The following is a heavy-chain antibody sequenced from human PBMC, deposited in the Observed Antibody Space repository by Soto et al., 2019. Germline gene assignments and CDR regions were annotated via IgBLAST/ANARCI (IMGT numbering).Heavy chain of an antibody. Sequence: GASVKGSCKGSGGTFSSDGISWGRQGPGQGVGWMGGFIPIFGTANYAQKFQGRVTITRDTSASTAYMELSSLRSEDTAVYYCARSPPSLRYFDWLYYFDYWGQGTLVNVSS. CDR3: ARSPPSLRYFDWLYYFDY. CDR2: FIPIFGTA. J-gene: IGHJ4*02. D-gene: IGHD3-9*01. V-gene: IGHV1-69*05. CDR1: GGTFSSDG.